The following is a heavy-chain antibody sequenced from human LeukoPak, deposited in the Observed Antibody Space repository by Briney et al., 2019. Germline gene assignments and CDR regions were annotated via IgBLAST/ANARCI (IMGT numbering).Heavy chain of an antibody. D-gene: IGHD3-3*01. V-gene: IGHV3-30-3*01. CDR1: GFTFSSYA. CDR3: ASLTYYDFWSGYYTSDAFDI. Sequence: GGSLRLSCAASGFTFSSYAMHWVRQAPGKGLEWVAVISYDGSNKYYADSVKGRFTISRDNSKNTLYPQMNSLRAEDTAVYYCASLTYYDFWSGYYTSDAFDIWGQGTMVTVSS. J-gene: IGHJ3*02. CDR2: ISYDGSNK.